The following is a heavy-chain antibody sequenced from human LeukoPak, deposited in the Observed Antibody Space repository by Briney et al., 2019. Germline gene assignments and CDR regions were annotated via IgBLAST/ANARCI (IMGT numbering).Heavy chain of an antibody. Sequence: SVKVSCKASGGTFSSYAISWVRQAPGQGLEWMGGIIPIFGTANYAQKFQGRVTITTDESTSTAYMELSSLRSEDTAVCYCASSPVLMVYAFDYWGQGTLVTVSS. CDR1: GGTFSSYA. CDR3: ASSPVLMVYAFDY. V-gene: IGHV1-69*05. J-gene: IGHJ4*02. CDR2: IIPIFGTA. D-gene: IGHD2-8*01.